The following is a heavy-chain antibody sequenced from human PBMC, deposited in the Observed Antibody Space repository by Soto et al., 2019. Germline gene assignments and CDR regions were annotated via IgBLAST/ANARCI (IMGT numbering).Heavy chain of an antibody. CDR1: GGSISSYY. D-gene: IGHD6-13*01. CDR2: IYYSGST. Sequence: QVQLQESGPGLVKPSETLSLTCTVSGGSISSYYWSWIRQPPGKGLEWIGYIYYSGSTNYNPSLKSRVTISVDTSKNQFSLKLSSVTAADTAVNYCARDYFSAGSHYYGMDVWGQGTTVTVSS. CDR3: ARDYFSAGSHYYGMDV. V-gene: IGHV4-59*01. J-gene: IGHJ6*02.